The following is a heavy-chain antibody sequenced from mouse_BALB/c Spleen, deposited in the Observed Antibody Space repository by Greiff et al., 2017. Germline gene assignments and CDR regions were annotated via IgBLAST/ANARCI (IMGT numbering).Heavy chain of an antibody. CDR1: GYTFTSYN. CDR2: IYPGNGDT. Sequence: QVQLQQPGAELVKPGASVKMSCKASGYTFTSYNMHWVKQTPGQGLEWIGAIYPGNGDTSYNQKFKGKATLTADKSSSTAYMQLSSLTSEDSAVYYCARYYYYGSSSPYYYAMDYWGQGTSVTVSS. D-gene: IGHD1-1*01. V-gene: IGHV1-12*01. J-gene: IGHJ4*01. CDR3: ARYYYYGSSSPYYYAMDY.